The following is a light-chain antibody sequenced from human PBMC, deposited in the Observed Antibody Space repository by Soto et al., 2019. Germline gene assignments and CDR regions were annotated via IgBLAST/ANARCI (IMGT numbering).Light chain of an antibody. CDR2: DAS. CDR3: HKYNRSPYT. CDR1: QSISSW. Sequence: DIQMTQSPSTLSASVGDRVTITCRARQSISSWLAWYQQKPWKAPKLLIYDASSLESGVPSIFIGSGSGTDFTLTFCSLQSDEFATYNFHKYNRSPYTFGQWTKLQIK. V-gene: IGKV1-5*01. J-gene: IGKJ2*01.